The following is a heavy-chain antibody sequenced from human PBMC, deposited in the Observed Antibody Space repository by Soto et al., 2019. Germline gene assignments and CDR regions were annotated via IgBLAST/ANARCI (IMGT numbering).Heavy chain of an antibody. D-gene: IGHD3-10*01. CDR2: IWYDGSNK. CDR1: GFTFSSYG. Sequence: QVQLVESGGGVVQPGRSLRLSCAASGFTFSSYGMHWVRQAPGKGLEWLAVIWYDGSNKYYADFVKGRFTISRDNSKNTVYLQMNSLRAEDTAVYYCAREHYGSGSFDYWGQGTLVTVSS. J-gene: IGHJ4*02. V-gene: IGHV3-33*01. CDR3: AREHYGSGSFDY.